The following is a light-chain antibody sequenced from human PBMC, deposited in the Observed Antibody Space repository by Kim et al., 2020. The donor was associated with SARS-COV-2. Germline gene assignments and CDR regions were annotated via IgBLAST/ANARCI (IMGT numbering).Light chain of an antibody. V-gene: IGLV3-1*01. CDR2: QDS. CDR3: QAWESSTVV. J-gene: IGLJ2*01. Sequence: VTPGQTASITCSGEKLGDKYACWYQQKPGQSPVLVIFQDSKWPSGIPERFSGSNSGNTATLTISGTQAMDEADYYCQAWESSTVVFGGGTKLTVL. CDR1: KLGDKY.